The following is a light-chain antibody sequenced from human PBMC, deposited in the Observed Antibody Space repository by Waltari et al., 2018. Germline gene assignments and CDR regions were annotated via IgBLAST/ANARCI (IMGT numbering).Light chain of an antibody. CDR2: DVN. J-gene: IGLJ2*01. V-gene: IGLV2-14*01. Sequence: QSALTQPASVSGSPGQSITISCTGTSSDVGGYTSVSWYQQHPGKAPKLMIYDVNKRPSGVSNRFSGSKSGNTASLTISGLQAEDEADYYCSSYTSSSRVFGGGTKLTVL. CDR1: SSDVGGYTS. CDR3: SSYTSSSRV.